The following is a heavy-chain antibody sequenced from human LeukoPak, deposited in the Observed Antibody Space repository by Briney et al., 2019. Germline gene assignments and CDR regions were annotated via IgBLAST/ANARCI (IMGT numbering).Heavy chain of an antibody. CDR3: ARVRFLGDDAFDI. CDR1: GGSIRSYY. D-gene: IGHD3-3*01. V-gene: IGHV4-4*07. J-gene: IGHJ3*02. Sequence: SETLSLTCTVSGGSIRSYYWSWIRQPAGQGLEWIGRFYTSGSTNYNPSLKSRATMSVDTSKNQFSLKLSSVSAADTAVYFCARVRFLGDDAFDIWGQGTMVTVSS. CDR2: FYTSGST.